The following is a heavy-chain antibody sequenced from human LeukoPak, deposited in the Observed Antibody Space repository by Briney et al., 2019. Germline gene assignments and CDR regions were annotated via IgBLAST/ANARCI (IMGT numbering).Heavy chain of an antibody. Sequence: GRSPRLSCAASGFTFDDYAMHWVRQAPGKGLEWVSGISWNSGSIGYADSVKGRFTISRDNAKNSLYLQMNSLRAEDTALYYCANSIAAAGGYYYGMDVWGQGTTVTVSS. D-gene: IGHD6-13*01. CDR2: ISWNSGSI. CDR3: ANSIAAAGGYYYGMDV. V-gene: IGHV3-9*01. J-gene: IGHJ6*02. CDR1: GFTFDDYA.